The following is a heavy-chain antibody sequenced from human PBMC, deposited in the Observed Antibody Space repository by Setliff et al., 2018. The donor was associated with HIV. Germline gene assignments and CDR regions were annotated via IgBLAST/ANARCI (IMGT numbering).Heavy chain of an antibody. CDR3: ATGITMAPDY. V-gene: IGHV4-34*01. CDR2: IDHSGST. D-gene: IGHD1-20*01. Sequence: PSETLSLTCAVYGESFSGYFWSWIRQPPGKGLEWIGEIDHSGSTNYNPSLKSRVSISVATSKNQFSLKLSSVTAADTAAYYCATGITMAPDYWGQGSPVTVSS. CDR1: GESFSGYF. J-gene: IGHJ4*02.